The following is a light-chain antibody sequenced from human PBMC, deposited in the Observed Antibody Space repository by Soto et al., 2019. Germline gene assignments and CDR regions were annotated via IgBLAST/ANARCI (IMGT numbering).Light chain of an antibody. CDR1: SSDLGGYNY. J-gene: IGLJ3*02. V-gene: IGLV2-14*01. CDR2: EVT. Sequence: QSALTQPASVSGSPGQSITLSCTGTSSDLGGYNYVSWYQQYPGKAPKLMIFEVTNRPSGVSDRFSGSKSGNTASLTISGLQVEDEADYYCSSFTSTNTWVFGGGTKLTVL. CDR3: SSFTSTNTWV.